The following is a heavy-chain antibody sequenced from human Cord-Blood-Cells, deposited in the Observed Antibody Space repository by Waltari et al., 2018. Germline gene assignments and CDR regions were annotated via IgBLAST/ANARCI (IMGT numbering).Heavy chain of an antibody. V-gene: IGHV4-34*01. D-gene: IGHD3-22*01. J-gene: IGHJ6*02. CDR3: ATLIADYYYYGMDV. CDR1: GGSFSGYY. CDR2: INHSGST. Sequence: QVQLQQWGAGLLKPSETLSLTCAVYGGSFSGYYWRWIRPPPGKGLEWIGEINHSGSTNYNPSLKSRVTISVDTSKNQFSLKLSSVTATDTAVYYCATLIADYYYYGMDVWGQGTTVTVSS.